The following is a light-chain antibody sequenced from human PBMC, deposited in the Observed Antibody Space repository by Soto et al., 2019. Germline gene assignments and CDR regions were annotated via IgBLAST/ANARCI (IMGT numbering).Light chain of an antibody. CDR3: SSYTTTSTLV. CDR1: NRDVGSYNL. V-gene: IGLV2-14*01. Sequence: QSALTQPASVSGSPGKSITIACTGTNRDVGSYNLVSWYQQRPGEAPTLIISAVRNRPSGISYRFTGSKSGNTASLTISGLQAEDEADYYCSSYTTTSTLVFGGGTKVTFL. J-gene: IGLJ3*02. CDR2: AVR.